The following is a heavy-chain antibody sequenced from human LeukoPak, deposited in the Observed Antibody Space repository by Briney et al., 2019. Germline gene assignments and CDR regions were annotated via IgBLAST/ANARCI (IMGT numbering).Heavy chain of an antibody. CDR2: IGSSGGGI. CDR3: AIDPNWGTHS. CDR1: GFTFSTHT. Sequence: PGGSPRLSCAASGFTFSTHTMYWVRHPPGKGLEWVSIIGSSGGGIHYADSVKGRFTISRDNSKNALYLQMNSLRVEDTAVYYCAIDPNWGTHSWGQGVLVTVSS. D-gene: IGHD7-27*01. V-gene: IGHV3-23*01. J-gene: IGHJ4*02.